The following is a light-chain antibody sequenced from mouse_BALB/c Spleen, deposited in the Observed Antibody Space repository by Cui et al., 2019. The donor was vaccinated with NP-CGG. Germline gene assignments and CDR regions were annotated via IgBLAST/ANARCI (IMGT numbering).Light chain of an antibody. V-gene: IGLV1*01. CDR1: TGAVTTSNY. Sequence: QAVVTQESELTTSPGETVTLTCRSSTGAVTTSNYAHWVQEKPDHLFTGLIGGTNNRAPGVPARFSGSLIGDKAALTITGAQTEDEAIYFCALWYSNHWVFGGGTKLTVL. CDR3: ALWYSNHWV. CDR2: GTN. J-gene: IGLJ1*01.